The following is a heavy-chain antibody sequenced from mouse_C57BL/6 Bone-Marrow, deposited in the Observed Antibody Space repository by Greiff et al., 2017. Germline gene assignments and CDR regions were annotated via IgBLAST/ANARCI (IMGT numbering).Heavy chain of an antibody. V-gene: IGHV1-81*01. J-gene: IGHJ2*01. D-gene: IGHD1-1*01. CDR2: IYPRSGNT. Sequence: VQLQESGAELARPGASVKLSCKASGYTFTSYGISWVKQRTGQGLEWIGEIYPRSGNTYYNEKFKGKATLTADKSSSTAYMELRSLTSEDSAVYFCARWGYGSSYYFDYWGQGTTLTVSS. CDR3: ARWGYGSSYYFDY. CDR1: GYTFTSYG.